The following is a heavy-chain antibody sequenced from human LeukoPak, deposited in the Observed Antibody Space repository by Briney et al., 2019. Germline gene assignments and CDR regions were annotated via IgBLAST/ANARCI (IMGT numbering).Heavy chain of an antibody. CDR1: GYTLTELS. CDR2: FDPEDGET. J-gene: IGHJ4*02. CDR3: ARDPYYYDSSGYYD. Sequence: ASVKVSCKVSGYTLTELSMHWVRQAPGKGLEWMGGFDPEDGETIYAQKFQGRVTMTEDTSTSTAYMELRSLRSDDTAVYYCARDPYYYDSSGYYDWGQGTLVTVSS. V-gene: IGHV1-24*01. D-gene: IGHD3-22*01.